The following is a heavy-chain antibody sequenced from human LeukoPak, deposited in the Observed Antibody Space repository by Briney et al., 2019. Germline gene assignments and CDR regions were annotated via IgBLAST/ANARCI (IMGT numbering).Heavy chain of an antibody. Sequence: SVKVSCKASGYTFTTYAMNWVRQAPGQGLEWMGGIIPIFGTANYAQKFQGRVTITADESTSTAYMELSSLRSEDTAVYYCTTSIGKTHLAYCGGDCYQLDYWGQGTLITVSS. V-gene: IGHV1-69*13. CDR1: GYTFTTYA. CDR3: TTSIGKTHLAYCGGDCYQLDY. J-gene: IGHJ4*02. CDR2: IIPIFGTA. D-gene: IGHD2-21*02.